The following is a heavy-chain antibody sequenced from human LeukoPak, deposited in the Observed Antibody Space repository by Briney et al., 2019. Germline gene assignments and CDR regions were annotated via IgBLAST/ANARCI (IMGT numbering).Heavy chain of an antibody. CDR3: ARDLTHRRNYDNSGYQIVPAS. V-gene: IGHV1-69*06. Sequence: EASVKVSCKASGGTFSSYAISWVRQAPGQGLEWMGGIIPMFGTANYAQKFQGRVTITADKSTSTAYMELRSLRSDDTAVYYCARDLTHRRNYDNSGYQIVPASWGQGTLVIVSS. J-gene: IGHJ4*02. CDR1: GGTFSSYA. CDR2: IIPMFGTA. D-gene: IGHD3-22*01.